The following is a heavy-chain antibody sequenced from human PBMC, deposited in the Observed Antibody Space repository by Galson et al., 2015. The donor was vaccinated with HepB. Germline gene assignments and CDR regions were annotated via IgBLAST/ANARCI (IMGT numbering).Heavy chain of an antibody. J-gene: IGHJ5*02. Sequence: SVKVSCKASGLTFSNYDIHWVRQATGQGLEWMGWMKPSSGNTGSAQKFQGRITMTRDTSMSTVYMELSSLRSEDTAVYYCATSGYCDTNCHNWFDPWGQGTLVTVSS. CDR3: ATSGYCDTNCHNWFDP. D-gene: IGHD2-15*01. CDR1: GLTFSNYD. V-gene: IGHV1-8*01. CDR2: MKPSSGNT.